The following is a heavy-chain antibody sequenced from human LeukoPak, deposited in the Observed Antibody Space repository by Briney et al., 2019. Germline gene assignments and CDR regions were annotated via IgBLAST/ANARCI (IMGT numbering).Heavy chain of an antibody. CDR2: ISWDGTT. Sequence: GGSLRLSCVASGFTFEYYTMHWVRQAPGKTLEWVSLISWDGTTYYTDSVKGRFTISRDNSKNSLYLQMDTLRSEDTAFYYCVKDLSYESSGHVLEYWGQGTLVTVPS. J-gene: IGHJ4*02. D-gene: IGHD3-22*01. CDR1: GFTFEYYT. V-gene: IGHV3-43*01. CDR3: VKDLSYESSGHVLEY.